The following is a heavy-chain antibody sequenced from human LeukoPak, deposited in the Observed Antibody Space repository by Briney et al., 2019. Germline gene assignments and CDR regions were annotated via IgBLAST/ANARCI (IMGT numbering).Heavy chain of an antibody. CDR1: GFTFSSYW. V-gene: IGHV3-7*01. CDR3: ARERNSGYDWYFDY. J-gene: IGHJ4*02. D-gene: IGHD5-12*01. Sequence: GGSLRLSCAASGFTFSSYWMSWVRQAPGKGLEWVASIKQDGSEKYYVDSVKGRFTISRDNAKNSLYLQMNSLRAENTAVYYCARERNSGYDWYFDYWGQGTLVTVSS. CDR2: IKQDGSEK.